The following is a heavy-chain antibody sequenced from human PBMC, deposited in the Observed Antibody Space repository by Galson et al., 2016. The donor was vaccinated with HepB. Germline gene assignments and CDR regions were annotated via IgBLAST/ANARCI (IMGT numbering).Heavy chain of an antibody. CDR2: ISSASDTI. Sequence: SLRLSCADSGFTFSTYNMNWVRLAPGKGLEWVSYISSASDTIHYAGSVKGRFTISRDNAKNSLYLQMNTLRAEDTAVYFCVRGVYGDHGWFDYWGQGTLVTVSS. D-gene: IGHD4-17*01. J-gene: IGHJ4*02. CDR3: VRGVYGDHGWFDY. CDR1: GFTFSTYN. V-gene: IGHV3-48*01.